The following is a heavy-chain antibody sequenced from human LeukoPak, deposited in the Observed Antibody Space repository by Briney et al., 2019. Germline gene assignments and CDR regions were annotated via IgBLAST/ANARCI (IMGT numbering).Heavy chain of an antibody. CDR1: GGSISSSSYY. CDR3: ARDEIGSYFGVDY. J-gene: IGHJ4*02. Sequence: SETLSLTCTVSGGSISSSSYYWGWIRQPPGKGLEWIGRIHASGSINYSPSLKSRVTISVDNSKNQFSLKLSSVTAADTALYYCARDEIGSYFGVDYWGQGTLVTVSS. V-gene: IGHV4-61*05. D-gene: IGHD1-26*01. CDR2: IHASGSI.